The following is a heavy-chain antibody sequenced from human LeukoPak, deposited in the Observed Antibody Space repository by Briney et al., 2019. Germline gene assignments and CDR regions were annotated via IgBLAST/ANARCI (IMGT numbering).Heavy chain of an antibody. J-gene: IGHJ5*02. CDR1: GGSFSGYY. D-gene: IGHD3-16*01. CDR3: ASRGPFVSPWFDP. Sequence: PSETLSLTCAVYGGSFSGYYWSWIRQPPGKGLEWIGEINHSGSTNYNPSLKSRVTISVDTSKNQFSLKLSSVTAADTAVYYCASRGPFVSPWFDPWGQGTLVTVSS. V-gene: IGHV4-34*01. CDR2: INHSGST.